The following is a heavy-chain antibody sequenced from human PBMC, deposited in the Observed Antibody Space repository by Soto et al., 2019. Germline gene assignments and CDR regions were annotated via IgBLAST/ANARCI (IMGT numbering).Heavy chain of an antibody. CDR2: ISSSSSTI. Sequence: GSLRLSCVASGATFSSYSMNWVRQAPGKGLEWVSYISSSSSTIYYADSVKGRFTISRDNAKNSLYLQMNSLRAEDTAVYYCERYGSRYYYYGMDVWGQGTTVTVSS. CDR1: GATFSSYS. D-gene: IGHD3-10*01. CDR3: ERYGSRYYYYGMDV. J-gene: IGHJ6*02. V-gene: IGHV3-48*01.